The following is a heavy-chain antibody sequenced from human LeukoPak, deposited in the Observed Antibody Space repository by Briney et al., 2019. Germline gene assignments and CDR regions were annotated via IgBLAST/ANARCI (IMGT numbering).Heavy chain of an antibody. V-gene: IGHV4-30-2*01. Sequence: SETLSLTCAVSGGSISSGGYSWSWIRQPPGKGLEWIGYIYHSGSTYYNPSLKSRVTISVDTSKNQFSLKLSSVTAADTAVYYCARVRRYYYYYGMDVWGQGTTVTVSS. J-gene: IGHJ6*02. CDR3: ARVRRYYYYYGMDV. CDR2: IYHSGST. CDR1: GGSISSGGYS.